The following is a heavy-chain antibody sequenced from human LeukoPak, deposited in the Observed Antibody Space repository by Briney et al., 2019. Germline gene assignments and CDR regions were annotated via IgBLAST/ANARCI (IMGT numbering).Heavy chain of an antibody. J-gene: IGHJ4*02. CDR3: TRRYLDYGGGFDY. CDR1: GFTFSGSA. V-gene: IGHV3-73*01. CDR2: IRSKANRCAT. D-gene: IGHD4-23*01. Sequence: HPGGSLRLSCAASGFTFSGSAMHWVRQASGKGLGWVGRIRSKANRCATAYAASVKGRFTTSRDDSKNTAYLPMNSMNTEATAVYSCTRRYLDYGGGFDYWGQGTPVTVSS.